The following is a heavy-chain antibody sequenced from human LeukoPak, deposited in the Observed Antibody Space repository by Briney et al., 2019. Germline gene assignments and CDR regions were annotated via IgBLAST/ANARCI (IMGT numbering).Heavy chain of an antibody. D-gene: IGHD1-20*01. CDR1: GGTFSSYA. Sequence: ASVKVSYKASGGTFSSYAISWVRQAPGQGLEWMGGIIPIFGTANYAQKFQGRVTITADESTSTAYMELSSLRSEDTAVYYCARGLNNWNDDYWGQGTLVTVSS. J-gene: IGHJ4*02. V-gene: IGHV1-69*13. CDR3: ARGLNNWNDDY. CDR2: IIPIFGTA.